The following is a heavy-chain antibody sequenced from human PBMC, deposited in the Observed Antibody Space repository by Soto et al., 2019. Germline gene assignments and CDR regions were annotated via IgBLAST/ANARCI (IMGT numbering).Heavy chain of an antibody. CDR1: GGSLSRWEYL. J-gene: IGHJ4*02. CDR3: ALENYDSLSGSFAY. Sequence: ASEALSLTWTGSGGSLSRWEYLVSWIPPHPGKGLEWIGYIYYSGSTYYNPSLKSRVTISVDTSKNKFYLTLSSVTAAHTAVYYCALENYDSLSGSFAYWGQXSLVTVSS. V-gene: IGHV4-31*02. D-gene: IGHD3-3*01. CDR2: IYYSGST.